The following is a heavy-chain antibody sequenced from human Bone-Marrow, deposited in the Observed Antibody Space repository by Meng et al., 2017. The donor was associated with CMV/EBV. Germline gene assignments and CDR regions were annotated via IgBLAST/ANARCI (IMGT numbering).Heavy chain of an antibody. D-gene: IGHD6-19*01. CDR3: ASLGYSSGWPPGY. Sequence: ASVKVSCKASGYTFTSYDINWVRQAPGQGLEWMGWINSNSGDTNYAQKFQGRVTMARDTSISTAYMELSRLRSDDTAVYYCASLGYSSGWPPGYWGQGTLVTVSS. J-gene: IGHJ4*02. V-gene: IGHV1-2*02. CDR2: INSNSGDT. CDR1: GYTFTSYD.